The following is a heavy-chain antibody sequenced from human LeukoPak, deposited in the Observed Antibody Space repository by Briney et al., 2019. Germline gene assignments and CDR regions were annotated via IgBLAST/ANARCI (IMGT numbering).Heavy chain of an antibody. CDR1: GFTFSSYW. CDR2: INGDGSTT. J-gene: IGHJ4*02. V-gene: IGHV3-74*01. D-gene: IGHD2/OR15-2a*01. Sequence: GGSLRLSCAASGFTFSSYWMHWVRQAPGKGLVWVSRINGDGSTTKYADSVKGRFTISRDNAKNTLYLQMNSLRAEDTAVYYCASGVAFSNYYFDYWGQGTLVTVSS. CDR3: ASGVAFSNYYFDY.